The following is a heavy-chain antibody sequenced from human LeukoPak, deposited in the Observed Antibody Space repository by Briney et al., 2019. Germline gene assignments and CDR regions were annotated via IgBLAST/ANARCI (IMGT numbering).Heavy chain of an antibody. Sequence: PGGSLRLSCAASGFTFSSYSMSWVRQAPGKGLEWVANLKQDGSEKYYVDSVKGRFTISRDNAKNSLYLQMNSLRAEDTALYYCAKGPVGFGEGNWFDPWGQGTLVTVSS. CDR3: AKGPVGFGEGNWFDP. J-gene: IGHJ5*02. D-gene: IGHD3-10*01. V-gene: IGHV3-7*03. CDR1: GFTFSSYS. CDR2: LKQDGSEK.